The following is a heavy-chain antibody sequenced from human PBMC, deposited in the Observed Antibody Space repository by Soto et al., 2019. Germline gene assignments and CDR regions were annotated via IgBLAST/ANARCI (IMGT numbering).Heavy chain of an antibody. Sequence: ASVKVSCKASGYTFTKYCMHWVRQAPGQGLEWMGVIFPSDGSTIYAQKFQGRVTITRDTSASSVFMELSSLRSEDTALYFCARPGTYYDFAFDYWGQGTLVTVSS. CDR1: GYTFTKYC. J-gene: IGHJ4*02. CDR3: ARPGTYYDFAFDY. V-gene: IGHV1-46*01. D-gene: IGHD3-3*01. CDR2: IFPSDGST.